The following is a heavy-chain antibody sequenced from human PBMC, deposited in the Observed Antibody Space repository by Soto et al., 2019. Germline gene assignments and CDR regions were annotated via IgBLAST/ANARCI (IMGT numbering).Heavy chain of an antibody. J-gene: IGHJ6*02. Sequence: GSLRLSCAASGFTFSSYAMHWVRQAPGKGLEWVAVISYDGSNKYYADSVKGRFTISRDNSKNTLYLQMNSLRAEDTAVYYCARERSVRITMIVVDREGSGIDVWGQGTTVTVSS. CDR3: ARERSVRITMIVVDREGSGIDV. D-gene: IGHD3-22*01. V-gene: IGHV3-30-3*01. CDR1: GFTFSSYA. CDR2: ISYDGSNK.